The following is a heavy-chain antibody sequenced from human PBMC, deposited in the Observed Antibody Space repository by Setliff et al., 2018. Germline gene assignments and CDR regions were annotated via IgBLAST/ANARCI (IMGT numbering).Heavy chain of an antibody. CDR1: GYAFITFG. D-gene: IGHD3-16*02. Sequence: SVKVSCKTSGYAFITFGMSWVRQATGQGLEWMGGTIPIFGTTDYAQKFQGRVTIITDESTSTAFMQLSSLRSEDTAVYYCARVANPGSNSCYRPLDVWGQGTMVTVSS. CDR3: ARVANPGSNSCYRPLDV. J-gene: IGHJ3*01. CDR2: TIPIFGTT. V-gene: IGHV1-69*05.